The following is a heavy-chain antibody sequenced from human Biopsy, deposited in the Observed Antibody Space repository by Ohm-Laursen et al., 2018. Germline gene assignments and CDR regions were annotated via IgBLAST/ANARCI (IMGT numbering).Heavy chain of an antibody. CDR2: ISGNSDII. V-gene: IGHV3-23*01. CDR3: ALAAAPTVTHFDY. CDR1: GFTFSSYA. J-gene: IGHJ4*02. Sequence: SLRLSCTASGFTFSSYAMTWFRQAPGKGLEWVSTISGNSDIIYDTDSVKGRFTISRDNSKNTLYLQMNSLRADDTAVYYCALAAAPTVTHFDYWGQGTLVTVSS. D-gene: IGHD4-17*01.